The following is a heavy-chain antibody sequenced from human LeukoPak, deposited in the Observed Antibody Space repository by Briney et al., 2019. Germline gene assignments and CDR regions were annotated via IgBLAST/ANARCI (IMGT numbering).Heavy chain of an antibody. CDR2: IYYSGST. CDR3: ARGGYSLYDY. D-gene: IGHD5-18*01. V-gene: IGHV4-59*12. Sequence: SETLSLTCTVSGGSISSYYWSWIRQPPGKGLEWIGDIYYSGSTNYNPSLKSRVTISVDTSKNQFSLKVSSVTAADTAVYYCARGGYSLYDYWGQGTLVTVSS. CDR1: GGSISSYY. J-gene: IGHJ4*02.